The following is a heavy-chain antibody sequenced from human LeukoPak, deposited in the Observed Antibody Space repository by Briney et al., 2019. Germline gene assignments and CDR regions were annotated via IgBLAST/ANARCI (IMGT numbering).Heavy chain of an antibody. CDR1: GGSISSGGYY. CDR2: IYYSGST. D-gene: IGHD3-10*01. V-gene: IGHV4-61*08. Sequence: PSQTLSLTCTVSGGSISSGGYYWSWIRQHPGKGLEWIGYIYYSGSTNYNPSLKSRVTISVDTSKNQFSLKLSSVTAADTAVYYCARGPLLWFGELLWYFDYWGQGTLVTVSS. J-gene: IGHJ4*02. CDR3: ARGPLLWFGELLWYFDY.